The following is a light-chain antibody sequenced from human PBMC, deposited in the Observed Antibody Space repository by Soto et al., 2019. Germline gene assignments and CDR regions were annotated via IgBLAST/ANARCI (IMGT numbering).Light chain of an antibody. J-gene: IGKJ1*01. CDR1: QTISSY. V-gene: IGKV1-39*01. Sequence: DLQMTQSPSSLSASVGDRVTITCRASQTISSYLNWYQQKPGKAPKLLIYAASSLQSGVPSRFNGSGSGTDFTLTITTLQPEDFATYCCQQTYITPPTFGQGTKVEIK. CDR2: AAS. CDR3: QQTYITPPT.